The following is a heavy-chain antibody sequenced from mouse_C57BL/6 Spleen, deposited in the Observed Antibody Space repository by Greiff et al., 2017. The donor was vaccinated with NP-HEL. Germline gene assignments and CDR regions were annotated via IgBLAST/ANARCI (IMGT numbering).Heavy chain of an antibody. V-gene: IGHV1-26*01. D-gene: IGHD4-1*01. Sequence: EVQLQQSGPELVKPGASVKISCKASGYTFTDYYMNWVKQSHGKSLEWIGDINPNNGGTSYNQKFKGKATLTVDKSSSTAYMELRSLTSEDSAVYYCALSSKNWAPMDYWGQGTSVTVSS. CDR3: ALSSKNWAPMDY. J-gene: IGHJ4*01. CDR2: INPNNGGT. CDR1: GYTFTDYY.